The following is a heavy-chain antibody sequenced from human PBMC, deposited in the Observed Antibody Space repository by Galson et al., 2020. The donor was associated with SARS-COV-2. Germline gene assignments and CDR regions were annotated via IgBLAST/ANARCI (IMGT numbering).Heavy chain of an antibody. CDR1: GFTFSRYA. Sequence: GESLKISCVASGFTFSRYAMAWVRQAPGKGLEWVSSISGGGGSTYYADSVKGRFTISRDNSKNTLYLQMNSLRAEDTAVYFCAKDQGNDYGDQLDYGGQGTLVTVAS. V-gene: IGHV3-23*01. CDR3: AKDQGNDYGDQLDY. D-gene: IGHD4-17*01. J-gene: IGHJ4*02. CDR2: ISGGGGST.